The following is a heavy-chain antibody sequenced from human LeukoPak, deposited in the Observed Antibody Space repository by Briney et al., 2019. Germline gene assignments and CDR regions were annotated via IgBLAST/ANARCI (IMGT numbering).Heavy chain of an antibody. J-gene: IGHJ5*02. V-gene: IGHV3-23*01. CDR2: ISGSGGST. CDR1: GFTFSSYA. CDR3: ATEVHSSFGVATYNWFDP. D-gene: IGHD3-3*01. Sequence: GGSLRLSCAASGFTFSSYAMSWVRQAPGKGLEWVSAISGSGGSTYYADSVKGRFTISRDNSKNTLYLQMNSLRAEDTAVYYCATEVHSSFGVATYNWFDPWGQGTLVTVSS.